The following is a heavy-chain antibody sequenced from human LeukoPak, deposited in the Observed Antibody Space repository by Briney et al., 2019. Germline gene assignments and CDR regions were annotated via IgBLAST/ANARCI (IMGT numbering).Heavy chain of an antibody. Sequence: ASVKVSCKASGYTFTSYGISWVRQAPGQGLEWMGWISAYNGNTNYAQKLQGRVTMTTDTSTSTAYMELRSLRSDDTAVYYCARDAAGSSSWYDYYYMDVWGQGTLVTVSS. CDR3: ARDAAGSSSWYDYYYMDV. D-gene: IGHD6-13*01. CDR1: GYTFTSYG. J-gene: IGHJ6*03. V-gene: IGHV1-18*01. CDR2: ISAYNGNT.